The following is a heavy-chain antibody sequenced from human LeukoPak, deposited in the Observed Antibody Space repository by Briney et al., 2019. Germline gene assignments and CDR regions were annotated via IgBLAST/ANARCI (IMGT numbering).Heavy chain of an antibody. V-gene: IGHV3-30*02. CDR1: GFTFSNYA. CDR2: IEYDGGNE. CDR3: TKDREICCGYDSFFES. D-gene: IGHD5-12*01. J-gene: IGHJ4*02. Sequence: GGSLRLSCAPSGFTFSNYAMQWVRQAPGKGLESVAFIEYDGGNEDYADSVKGRFTISRDNSKSTLFLQMNNLRTEDTAVYYCTKDREICCGYDSFFESWGQGTLVTGSS.